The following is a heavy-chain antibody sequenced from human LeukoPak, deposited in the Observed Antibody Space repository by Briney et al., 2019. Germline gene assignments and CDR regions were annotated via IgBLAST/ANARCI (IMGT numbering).Heavy chain of an antibody. J-gene: IGHJ4*02. CDR3: AKEDYYDSSGYYYYFDY. CDR2: ISYDGSNK. V-gene: IGHV3-30*18. D-gene: IGHD3-22*01. CDR1: GFTFSSYG. Sequence: GGSLRLSCAASGFTFSSYGMHWVRQAPGKGLEWVAVISYDGSNKYYADSVKGRFTISRDNYKNTLYLQMNSLRAEDTAVYYCAKEDYYDSSGYYYYFDYWGQGTLVTVSS.